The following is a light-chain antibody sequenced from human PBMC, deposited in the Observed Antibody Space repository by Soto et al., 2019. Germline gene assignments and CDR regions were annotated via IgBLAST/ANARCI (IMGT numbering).Light chain of an antibody. Sequence: DIQVTQSPSSLSASVGDRVTITCRTSQNIASYLNWFQQKPGKAPKLLISGASKLEIGVPSRFSGSGSGTEFTLTINSLQPDDFATYYCQQCYTPPPTFGQGTRVEI. CDR1: QNIASY. CDR3: QQCYTPPPT. V-gene: IGKV1-39*01. CDR2: GAS. J-gene: IGKJ1*01.